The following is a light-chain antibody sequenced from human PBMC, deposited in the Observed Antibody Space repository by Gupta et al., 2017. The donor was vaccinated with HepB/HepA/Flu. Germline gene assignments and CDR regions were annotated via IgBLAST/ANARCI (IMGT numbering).Light chain of an antibody. CDR2: AAS. J-gene: IGKJ1*01. Sequence: DIQMTQSPSSLSASVGDRVTITCRASQGISYNLAWFQQKPGKAPKSLIFAASYLQSGVPSRFSGSGSGTEFTLTSSSLQPEDFATYFCQRYNTYPRTFGQGTKVEVK. CDR3: QRYNTYPRT. V-gene: IGKV1-16*01. CDR1: QGISYN.